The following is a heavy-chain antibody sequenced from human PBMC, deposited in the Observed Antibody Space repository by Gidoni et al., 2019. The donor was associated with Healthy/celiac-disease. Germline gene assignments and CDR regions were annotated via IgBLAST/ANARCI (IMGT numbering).Heavy chain of an antibody. V-gene: IGHV3-23*01. D-gene: IGHD3-10*01. CDR3: AKGGFREYYYYYGMDV. CDR2: ISGSGGST. CDR1: GFTFSSYA. Sequence: EVQLLESGGGLVQPGGSLRLSCAASGFTFSSYAMSWVRQAPGKGLEWGSAISGSGGSTYYADSVKGRFTISRDNSKNKLYLQMNSLRAEDTAVYYCAKGGFREYYYYYGMDVWGQGTTVTVSS. J-gene: IGHJ6*02.